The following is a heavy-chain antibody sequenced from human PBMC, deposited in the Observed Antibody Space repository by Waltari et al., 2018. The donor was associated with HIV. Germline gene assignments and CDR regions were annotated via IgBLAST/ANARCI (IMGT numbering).Heavy chain of an antibody. CDR2: INPNSGGT. V-gene: IGHV1-2*06. Sequence: QVQLVQSGAEVKKPGASVKVSCKASGYTFTGYYMHWVRQDPGQGLEWMGRINPNSGGTNYAQKFQGRVTMTRDTSISTAYMELSRLRSDDTAVYYCARIHQAHRYYYDSSGYSVYFDYWGQGTLVTVSS. D-gene: IGHD3-22*01. J-gene: IGHJ4*02. CDR1: GYTFTGYY. CDR3: ARIHQAHRYYYDSSGYSVYFDY.